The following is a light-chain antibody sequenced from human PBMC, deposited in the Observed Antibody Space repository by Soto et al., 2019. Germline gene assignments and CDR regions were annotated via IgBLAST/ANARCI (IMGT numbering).Light chain of an antibody. J-gene: IGKJ1*01. CDR3: QQRYSWLRA. Sequence: EVVVTQSPDTLSLSPGETATLSCRASQSVSSSVAWYHHNPGQSPRLVVYSGNKRAPGIPARFSGSGSGTDFTLTISSLESDDFAIYYCQQRYSWLRAFGPGTKVEVK. CDR2: SGN. V-gene: IGKV3-11*01. CDR1: QSVSSS.